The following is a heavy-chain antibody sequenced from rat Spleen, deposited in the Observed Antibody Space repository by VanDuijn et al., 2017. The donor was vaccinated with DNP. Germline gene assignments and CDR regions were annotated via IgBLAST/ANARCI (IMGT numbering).Heavy chain of an antibody. V-gene: IGHV5S10*01. CDR3: ATGGSPYYFEY. CDR2: ILHDGSRT. J-gene: IGHJ2*01. D-gene: IGHD5-1*01. CDR1: GFTFSDYA. Sequence: EVQLVESGGGLVQPGRSMKLSCAASGFTFSDYAMAWVRQAPTKGLEWVATILHDGSRTYFRDSVKGRFTISRDNAKSTLYLQMDSLRSEDTATYYCATGGSPYYFEYWGQGVMVIVSS.